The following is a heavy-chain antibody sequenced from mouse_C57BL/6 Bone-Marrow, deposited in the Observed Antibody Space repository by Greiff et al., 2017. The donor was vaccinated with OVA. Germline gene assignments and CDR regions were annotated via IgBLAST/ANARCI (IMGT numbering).Heavy chain of an antibody. CDR2: ISDGGSYT. CDR3: ARGPYDYDGVFFAY. V-gene: IGHV5-4*03. Sequence: EVKVEESGGGLVKPGGSLKLSCAASGFTFSSYAMSWVRQTPEKRLEWVATISDGGSYTYYPDNVKGRFTISRDNAKNNLYLQMSHLKSEDTAMYYCARGPYDYDGVFFAYWGQGTLVTVSA. J-gene: IGHJ3*01. D-gene: IGHD2-4*01. CDR1: GFTFSSYA.